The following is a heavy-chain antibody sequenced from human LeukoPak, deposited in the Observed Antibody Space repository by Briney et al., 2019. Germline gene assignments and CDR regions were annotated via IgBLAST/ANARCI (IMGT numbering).Heavy chain of an antibody. CDR1: GGSISSYY. CDR3: ASAYSIGWYYFDY. CDR2: IYTSDTT. J-gene: IGHJ4*02. V-gene: IGHV4-4*07. D-gene: IGHD6-19*01. Sequence: SETLSLTCTVSGGSISSYYWSWIRQPAGRGLEWIGHIYTSDTTNYSPSLNNRVTISLDTSSHQFSLKLTSVTAADTAVYYCASAYSIGWYYFDYWGQGTLVTVSS.